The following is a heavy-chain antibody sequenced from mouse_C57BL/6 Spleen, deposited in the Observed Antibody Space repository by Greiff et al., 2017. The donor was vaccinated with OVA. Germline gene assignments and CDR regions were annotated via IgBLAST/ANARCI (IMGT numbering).Heavy chain of an antibody. CDR1: GYAFSSSW. V-gene: IGHV1-82*01. D-gene: IGHD2-5*01. CDR2: IYPGDGDT. CDR3: ARSLSYSNFDY. J-gene: IGHJ2*01. Sequence: VKLMESGPELVKPGASVKISCKASGYAFSSSWMNWVKQRPGKGLEWIGRIYPGDGDTNYNGKFKGKATLTADKSSSTAYMQLSSLTSEDSAVYFCARSLSYSNFDYWGQGTTLTVSS.